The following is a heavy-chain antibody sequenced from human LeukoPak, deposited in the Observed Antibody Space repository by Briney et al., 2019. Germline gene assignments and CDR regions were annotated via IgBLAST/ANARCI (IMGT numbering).Heavy chain of an antibody. D-gene: IGHD5-18*01. Sequence: SETLSLTCIVSGGSISSSIYYWSWIRQPAGKGLEWIGRIYSSGSTNYNPSLKSRVTMSVDMSKNHFSLKLSSMTAADTAVYYCARDLGNSPLDYWGQGTLVTVSS. CDR2: IYSSGST. J-gene: IGHJ4*02. V-gene: IGHV4-61*02. CDR3: ARDLGNSPLDY. CDR1: GGSISSSIYY.